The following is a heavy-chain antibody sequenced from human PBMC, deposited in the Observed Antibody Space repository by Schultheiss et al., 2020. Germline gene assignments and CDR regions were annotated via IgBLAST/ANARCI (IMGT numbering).Heavy chain of an antibody. CDR3: ARHDYWFDP. CDR2: IYYSGST. V-gene: IGHV4-39*01. J-gene: IGHJ5*02. CDR1: GGSIGSSSHY. Sequence: GSLRLSCTVSGGSIGSSSHYWGWIRQPPGKGLEWIGSIYYSGSTYYNPSLKSRVTITVDTSKNQFSLKLSSVTAADTAMYYCARHDYWFDPWGQGTLVTVSS. D-gene: IGHD2-21*01.